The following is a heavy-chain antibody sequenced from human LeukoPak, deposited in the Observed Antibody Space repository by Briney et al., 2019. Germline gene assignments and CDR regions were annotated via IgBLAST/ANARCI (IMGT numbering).Heavy chain of an antibody. CDR3: ASFPVGCSSTSCYRDY. J-gene: IGHJ4*02. D-gene: IGHD2-2*02. CDR1: GGSISSSGYY. V-gene: IGHV4-39*01. Sequence: PSETLSLTCTVSGGSISSSGYYWGWIRQPPGKGLEWIVSIYYSGSTYYNPSLKSRVTISADTSKNQFSLKLSSVTAADTAVYYCASFPVGCSSTSCYRDYWGQGTLVTVSS. CDR2: IYYSGST.